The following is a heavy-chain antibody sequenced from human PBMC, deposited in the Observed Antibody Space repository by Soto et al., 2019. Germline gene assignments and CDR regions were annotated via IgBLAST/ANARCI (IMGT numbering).Heavy chain of an antibody. Sequence: EASVKVSCKASGYTFTGYYMHWVRQAPGQGLEWMGWINPNSGGTNYAQKFQGWVTITADTSMSTAYMELSSLRSEDTAVYYCARLEGYYYGMDVWGQGTTVTVSS. V-gene: IGHV1-2*04. J-gene: IGHJ6*02. D-gene: IGHD1-1*01. CDR3: ARLEGYYYGMDV. CDR2: INPNSGGT. CDR1: GYTFTGYY.